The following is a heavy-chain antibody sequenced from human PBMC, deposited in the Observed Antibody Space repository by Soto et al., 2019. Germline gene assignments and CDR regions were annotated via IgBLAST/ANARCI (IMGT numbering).Heavy chain of an antibody. D-gene: IGHD6-19*01. CDR1: GFTFSNYA. J-gene: IGHJ5*02. V-gene: IGHV3-23*01. CDR3: AKFFVETASTRGWPWSFHP. CDR2: ISGSGGTT. Sequence: EVQLLESGGGLVQPGRSLRLSCAASGFTFSNYAMSWVRQAPGQGLDWVSAISGSGGTTYYADSVKGPFTISRDNSKNPLFLQMTSLRAEDAAVYYCAKFFVETASTRGWPWSFHPWGQGTLVTVSS.